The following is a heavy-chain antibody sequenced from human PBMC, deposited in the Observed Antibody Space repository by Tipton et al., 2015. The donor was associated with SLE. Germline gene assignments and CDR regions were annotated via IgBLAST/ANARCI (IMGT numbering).Heavy chain of an antibody. Sequence: TLSLTCAVYGGSFSGYRWTWIRQPPGQGLEWIGEIAYTGRPNYNPSLTSRVTISLATSKSQFSLILNSLTAADTAVYYCARGPFQRWPPGAYWGQGTLVTVSS. CDR1: GGSFSGYR. D-gene: IGHD6-19*01. CDR2: IAYTGRP. CDR3: ARGPFQRWPPGAY. J-gene: IGHJ4*02. V-gene: IGHV4-34*01.